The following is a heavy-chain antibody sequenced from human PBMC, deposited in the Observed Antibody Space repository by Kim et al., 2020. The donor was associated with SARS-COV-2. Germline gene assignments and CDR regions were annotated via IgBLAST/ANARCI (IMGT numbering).Heavy chain of an antibody. CDR1: GFTFDDYT. J-gene: IGHJ4*02. V-gene: IGHV3-43*01. CDR3: AKDIGIAVAAPFDY. CDR2: ISWGGGST. Sequence: GGSLRLSCAASGFTFDDYTMHWVRQAPGKGLEWVSLISWGGGSTYYADSVKGRFTISRDNSKNSLYLQMNSLRTEDTALYYCAKDIGIAVAAPFDYWGQGTLVTVSS. D-gene: IGHD6-19*01.